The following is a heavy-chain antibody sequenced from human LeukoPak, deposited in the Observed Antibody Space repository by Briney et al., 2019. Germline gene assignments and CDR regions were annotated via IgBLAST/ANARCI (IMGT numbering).Heavy chain of an antibody. CDR3: ARIWFGELLFYNFDY. CDR1: GGSISSGSYY. D-gene: IGHD3-10*01. Sequence: SETLSLTCTVSGGSISSGSYYWSWIRQPAGKGLEWIGRIYTSGSTNYNPSLKSRVTISVDTSKNQFSLKLSSVTAADTAVYYCARIWFGELLFYNFDYWGQGTLVTVSS. J-gene: IGHJ4*02. CDR2: IYTSGST. V-gene: IGHV4-61*02.